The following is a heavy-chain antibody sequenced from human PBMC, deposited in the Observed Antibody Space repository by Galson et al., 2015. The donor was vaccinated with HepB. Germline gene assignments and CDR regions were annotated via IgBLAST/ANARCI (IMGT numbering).Heavy chain of an antibody. D-gene: IGHD3-3*01. Sequence: SLRLSCAASGFTFSSYAMSWVRQAPGKGLEWVSAISGSGGSTYYADSVKGRFTISRDNSKNTLYLQMNSLRAEDTAVYYCAKDPAVYDFWSGYYRYYGMDVWGQGTTVTVSS. V-gene: IGHV3-23*01. J-gene: IGHJ6*02. CDR3: AKDPAVYDFWSGYYRYYGMDV. CDR1: GFTFSSYA. CDR2: ISGSGGST.